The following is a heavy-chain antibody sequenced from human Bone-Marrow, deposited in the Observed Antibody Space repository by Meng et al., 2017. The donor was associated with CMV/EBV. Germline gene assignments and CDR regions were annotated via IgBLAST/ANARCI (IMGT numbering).Heavy chain of an antibody. V-gene: IGHV1-2*02. CDR1: GFTFSSYA. J-gene: IGHJ6*02. CDR3: ARVALLYYYGMDV. Sequence: GESLKISCAASGFTFSSYAMHWVRQAPGQGLEWMGWINPNSGGTNYAQKFQGRVTMTRDTSISTAYMELSRLRSDDTAVYYCARVALLYYYGMDVWGQGTTVTVSS. CDR2: INPNSGGT.